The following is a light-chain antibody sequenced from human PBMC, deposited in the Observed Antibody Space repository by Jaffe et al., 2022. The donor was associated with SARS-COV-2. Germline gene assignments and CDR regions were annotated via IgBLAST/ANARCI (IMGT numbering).Light chain of an antibody. CDR2: SDD. V-gene: IGLV1-44*01. CDR3: AAWDDSLNGYV. CDR1: DSNIGTNT. Sequence: QSVLTQPPSASGTPGQRVTISCSGRDSNIGTNTFNWYQQLPGMAPKLLIYSDDQRPSGVPDRFSGSKSGTLGSLAISGLQSDDEADYYCAAWDDSLNGYVFGTGTKVTVL. J-gene: IGLJ1*01.